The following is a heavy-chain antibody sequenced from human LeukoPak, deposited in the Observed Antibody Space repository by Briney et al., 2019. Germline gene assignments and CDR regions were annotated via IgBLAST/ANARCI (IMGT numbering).Heavy chain of an antibody. D-gene: IGHD4-23*01. CDR3: ARLIYGGNSHFDY. Sequence: SETLSLTCTVSGGSISSGSYYWSWIRQPAGKGLEWIGRIYTSGSTNYNPSLKSRVTISVDTSKNQFSLKLSSVTAADTAVYYCARLIYGGNSHFDYWGQGTLVTVSS. V-gene: IGHV4-61*02. J-gene: IGHJ4*02. CDR1: GGSISSGSYY. CDR2: IYTSGST.